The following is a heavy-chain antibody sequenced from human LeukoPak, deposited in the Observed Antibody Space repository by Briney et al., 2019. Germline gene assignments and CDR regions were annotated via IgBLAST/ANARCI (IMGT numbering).Heavy chain of an antibody. J-gene: IGHJ6*03. CDR1: GGSISSSSYY. CDR3: ARLGATVTEIHYYYYYYMDV. D-gene: IGHD4-17*01. Sequence: SETLPLTCTVSGGSISSSSYYWGWIRQPPGKGLGWIGSVFYSGNALYNPSLRSRLTISVDKSKNQFSLKLRSVTAADTAVYYCARLGATVTEIHYYYYYYMDVWGKGTTVTVSS. V-gene: IGHV4-39*01. CDR2: VFYSGNA.